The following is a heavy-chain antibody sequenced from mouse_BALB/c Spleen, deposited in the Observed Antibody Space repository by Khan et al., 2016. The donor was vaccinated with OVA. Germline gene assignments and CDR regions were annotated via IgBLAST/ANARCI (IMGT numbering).Heavy chain of an antibody. V-gene: IGHV2-6-4*01. CDR1: GFSLSRYS. J-gene: IGHJ1*01. D-gene: IGHD3-3*01. CDR2: IWSGGST. CDR3: ARNRDGGSYWYFDV. Sequence: VQLQESGPGLVAPSQSLSITCTVSGFSLSRYSVHWVRQPPGKGLEWLGMIWSGGSTDCNSALKSRLSISEDNSKSQVFLKMNSLQTDDTARYDCARNRDGGSYWYFDVWGAGTTVTVSS.